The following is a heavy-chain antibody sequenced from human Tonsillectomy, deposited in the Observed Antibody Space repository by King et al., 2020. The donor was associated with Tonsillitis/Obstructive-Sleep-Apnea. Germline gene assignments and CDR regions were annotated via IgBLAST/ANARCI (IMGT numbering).Heavy chain of an antibody. V-gene: IGHV1-2*04. J-gene: IGHJ4*02. Sequence: QLVQSGAEVKKPGASVKVSCKASGYTFTGYYMHWVRQAPGQGLEWMGWINPNGGCTNYAQKIQGWVPMTRDTANSTAYMELSRLGSDDTAVYYCARGTRDSMDYWGQGTLVTVSS. CDR1: GYTFTGYY. CDR2: INPNGGCT. CDR3: ARGTRDSMDY. D-gene: IGHD2-21*02.